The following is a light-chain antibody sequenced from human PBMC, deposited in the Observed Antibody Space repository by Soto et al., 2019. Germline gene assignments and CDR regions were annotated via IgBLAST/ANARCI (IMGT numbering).Light chain of an antibody. J-gene: IGKJ1*01. V-gene: IGKV3-15*01. CDR2: GAS. Sequence: EVVMTQSPATLPVSPRERTTRACRASQSVSINLAWYQQKPGQAPRLLIYGASTRATGIPARFSGSGSGTDFTLTISSLQSEDFALYYCQPYNNWPPWTFGKGTKVEIK. CDR3: QPYNNWPPWT. CDR1: QSVSIN.